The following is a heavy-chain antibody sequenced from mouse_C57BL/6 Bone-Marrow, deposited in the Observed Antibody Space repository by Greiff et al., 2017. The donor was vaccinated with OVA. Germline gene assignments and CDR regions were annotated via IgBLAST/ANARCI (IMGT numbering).Heavy chain of an antibody. CDR3: AREGYYYGSSYGY. D-gene: IGHD1-1*01. CDR2: IHPNSGST. Sequence: QVQLQQPGAELVKPGASVKLSCKASGYTFTSYWMHWVKQRPGQGLEWIGMIHPNSGSTNYNEKFKSKATLTVDKSSSPAYMQLSSLTSEDSAVYYCAREGYYYGSSYGYWGQGTTLTVSS. J-gene: IGHJ2*01. CDR1: GYTFTSYW. V-gene: IGHV1-64*01.